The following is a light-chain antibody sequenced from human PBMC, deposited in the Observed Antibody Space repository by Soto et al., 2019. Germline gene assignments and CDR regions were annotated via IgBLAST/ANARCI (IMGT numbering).Light chain of an antibody. CDR1: QTISSW. J-gene: IGKJ4*01. CDR2: DAS. Sequence: DIQMTQSPSTLSGSVGDRVTITCLASQTISSWLAWYQQKPGKAPKLLIYDASSLESGVPSRFSGSGSGTEFTLTISSLQPEDFATYYCQQANSFPLTFGGGTKVDIK. CDR3: QQANSFPLT. V-gene: IGKV1-5*01.